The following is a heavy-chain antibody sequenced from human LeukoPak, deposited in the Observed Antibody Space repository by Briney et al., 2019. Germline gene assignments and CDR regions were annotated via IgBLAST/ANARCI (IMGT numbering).Heavy chain of an antibody. D-gene: IGHD6-13*01. V-gene: IGHV5-51*01. CDR1: GYSFTSYW. CDR2: IYPGDSDT. Sequence: GESLKISCKGSGYSFTSYWIGWVRQMPGKGLEWMGIIYPGDSDTRYSPSFQGQVTISADKSISTAYLQWSSLKASDTAMYYCARQMYSSSWPNAFDIWGQGTMVTVSS. J-gene: IGHJ3*02. CDR3: ARQMYSSSWPNAFDI.